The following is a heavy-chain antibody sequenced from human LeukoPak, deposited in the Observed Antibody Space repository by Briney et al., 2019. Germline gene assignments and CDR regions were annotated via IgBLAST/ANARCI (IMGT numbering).Heavy chain of an antibody. V-gene: IGHV3-30*18. J-gene: IGHJ4*02. Sequence: GGSLRLSCAAPGFTFSSYGTHWVRQAPDKGLEWVAVISYDGSNQYHADSVKGRFTLSRDNAKNTLYLQMNSLRAEDTAVYYCAKQGPYDSSAYVFDYWGQGTLVTVSS. D-gene: IGHD3-22*01. CDR1: GFTFSSYG. CDR2: ISYDGSNQ. CDR3: AKQGPYDSSAYVFDY.